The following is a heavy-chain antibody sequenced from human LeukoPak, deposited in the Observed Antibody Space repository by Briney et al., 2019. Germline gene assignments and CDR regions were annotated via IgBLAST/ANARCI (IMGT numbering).Heavy chain of an antibody. D-gene: IGHD3-16*01. V-gene: IGHV1-2*02. CDR3: ARVEGGPTYAFDI. J-gene: IGHJ3*02. Sequence: ASVKVSCKASGYTFTGYYMHWVRQAPGQGLEWMGWINPNSGGTNYAQKFQGRVTMTRDTSISIAYMELSRLRSDDTAVYYCARVEGGPTYAFDIWGQGTMVTVSS. CDR1: GYTFTGYY. CDR2: INPNSGGT.